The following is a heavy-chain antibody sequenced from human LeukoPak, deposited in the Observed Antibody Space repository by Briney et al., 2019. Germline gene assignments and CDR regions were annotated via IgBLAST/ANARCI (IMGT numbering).Heavy chain of an antibody. J-gene: IGHJ6*04. D-gene: IGHD1-26*01. V-gene: IGHV3-23*01. Sequence: GASLRLSCAASGFSFSTYAMSWVRQAPGKGLDWVSGISGGGSSTYYADSVKGRFTISRDNSKNTLYLQMSSLRAEDTAVYYCANPGGAWGVDVRGKGTTVTVSS. CDR3: ANPGGAWGVDV. CDR1: GFSFSTYA. CDR2: ISGGGSST.